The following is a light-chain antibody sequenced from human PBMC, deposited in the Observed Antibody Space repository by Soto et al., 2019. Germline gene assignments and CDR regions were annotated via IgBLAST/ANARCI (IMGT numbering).Light chain of an antibody. CDR3: QQYNNWPLT. Sequence: EIVLTRSPGTLSLSPGETATLSCRASQSVSSSFLAWYQQKPGQAPRLLIYAASTRATGVPARFSGGGSGTEFTLTISSLQSEDFAVYYCQQYNNWPLTFGGGTKVDI. CDR2: AAS. CDR1: QSVSSS. V-gene: IGKV3D-15*01. J-gene: IGKJ4*01.